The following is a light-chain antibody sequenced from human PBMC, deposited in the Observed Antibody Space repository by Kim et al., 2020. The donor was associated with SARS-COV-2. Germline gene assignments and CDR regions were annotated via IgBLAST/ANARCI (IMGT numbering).Light chain of an antibody. CDR3: QQLNSYPLT. J-gene: IGKJ4*01. Sequence: ASVGDRVTLTCPASQGINTYLAWYQQKPGKAPKLLIYVASTLQSGVPSRFSGSGAGTEFTLTISSLQPEDFATYYCQQLNSYPLTFGGGTKVDIK. V-gene: IGKV1-9*01. CDR1: QGINTY. CDR2: VAS.